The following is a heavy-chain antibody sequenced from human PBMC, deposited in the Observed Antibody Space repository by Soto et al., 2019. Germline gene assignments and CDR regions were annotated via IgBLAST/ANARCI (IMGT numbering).Heavy chain of an antibody. CDR3: AKSSRGFYYYYGMDV. CDR1: GFTFSSYA. V-gene: IGHV3-23*01. Sequence: EVQLLESGGGLVQPGGSLRLSCAASGFTFSSYAMNWVGQAPGKGLEGVSATSGSGGSTFYADSVKGRLTISRDNSKNTLYLEMNSLRAEDTAVYYCAKSSRGFYYYYGMDVWGQGTTVTVSS. D-gene: IGHD3-10*01. CDR2: TSGSGGST. J-gene: IGHJ6*02.